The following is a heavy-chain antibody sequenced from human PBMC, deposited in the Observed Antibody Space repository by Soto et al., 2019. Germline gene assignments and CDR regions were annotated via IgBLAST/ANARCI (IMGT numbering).Heavy chain of an antibody. CDR3: ARGQYYDFWADYYYYMDV. V-gene: IGHV3-7*01. CDR2: IKQDGSEK. J-gene: IGHJ6*03. CDR1: GFTFSSYW. Sequence: EVQLVESGGGLVQPGGSLRLSCAASGFTFSSYWMSWVRQAPGKGLEWVAKIKQDGSEKYYVDSVKGRFTISRDNAKNSLYLQMNSLRAEDTAVYYCARGQYYDFWADYYYYMDVWGKGTTVTVSS. D-gene: IGHD3-3*01.